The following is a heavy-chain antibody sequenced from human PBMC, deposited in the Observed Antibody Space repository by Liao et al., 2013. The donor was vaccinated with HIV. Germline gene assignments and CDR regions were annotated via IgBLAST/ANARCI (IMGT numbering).Heavy chain of an antibody. J-gene: IGHJ5*02. V-gene: IGHV4-39*07. D-gene: IGHD3-16*01. CDR1: GDSINTINYY. CDR3: ARALPAKGGSGFFXAFDP. CDR2: IYYSGIT. Sequence: QLQLQESGPGLVKPSETLSLTCTVSGDSINTINYYWGWIRQPQGRAWSGIGYIYYSGITYSTPSLKSRVTLSVDTSKNQFSLKLSSVTAADSAVYYCARALPAKGGSGFFXAFDPWGQGNLVTVSS.